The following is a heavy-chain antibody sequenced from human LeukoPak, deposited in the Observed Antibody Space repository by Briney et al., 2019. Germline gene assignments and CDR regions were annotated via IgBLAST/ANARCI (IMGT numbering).Heavy chain of an antibody. CDR1: GGTFSSYA. Sequence: ASVKVSCKASGGTFSSYAISWVRQAPGQGLEWMGGIIPIFGTANYAQKFQGRVTITADESTSTAYMELSSLRSEDTAVYYCASSTPGIAAAGDAFDIWGQGTMVTVSS. D-gene: IGHD6-13*01. CDR3: ASSTPGIAAAGDAFDI. CDR2: IIPIFGTA. J-gene: IGHJ3*02. V-gene: IGHV1-69*13.